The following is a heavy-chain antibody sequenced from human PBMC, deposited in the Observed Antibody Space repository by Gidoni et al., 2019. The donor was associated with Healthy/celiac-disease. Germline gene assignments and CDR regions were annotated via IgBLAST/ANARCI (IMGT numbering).Heavy chain of an antibody. CDR1: GFTFSSYA. J-gene: IGHJ3*02. Sequence: EVQLLESGGGLVQPGGSLRLSCAASGFTFSSYAISWVRQAPGKGLEWVSAISGSGGSTYYADSVKGRFTISRDNSKNTLYLQMNSLRAEDTAVYYCAKGSRSNYYDSSGDHDAFDIWGQGTMVTVSS. V-gene: IGHV3-23*01. CDR3: AKGSRSNYYDSSGDHDAFDI. D-gene: IGHD3-22*01. CDR2: ISGSGGST.